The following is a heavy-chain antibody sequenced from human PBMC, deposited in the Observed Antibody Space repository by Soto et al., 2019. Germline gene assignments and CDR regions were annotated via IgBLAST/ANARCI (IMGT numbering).Heavy chain of an antibody. CDR3: ARARYVLTGYYKGGYYYLDY. D-gene: IGHD3-9*01. V-gene: IGHV4-59*01. J-gene: IGHJ4*02. Sequence: TETLTLTCTVSRGCMISYYWTWIRQPPGKGMKWIVFIYYAGSTKYNPSLNSLVTIFVHTSGNQFSLSLRSVTAADTAVYICARARYVLTGYYKGGYYYLDYLGQGTPVTVSS. CDR1: RGCMISYY. CDR2: IYYAGST.